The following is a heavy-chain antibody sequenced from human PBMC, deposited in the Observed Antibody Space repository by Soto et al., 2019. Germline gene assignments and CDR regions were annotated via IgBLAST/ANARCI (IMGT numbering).Heavy chain of an antibody. D-gene: IGHD3-9*01. Sequence: SETLSLTCTVSGGSISSSSYYWGWIRQPPGKGLEWIGSIYYSGSTYYNPSLKSRVTISVDTSNNQFSLKLSSVTAADTAVYYCASQYYDILTGYYAYYYYGMDVWGQGTTVTVSS. CDR3: ASQYYDILTGYYAYYYYGMDV. CDR1: GGSISSSSYY. J-gene: IGHJ6*02. CDR2: IYYSGST. V-gene: IGHV4-39*01.